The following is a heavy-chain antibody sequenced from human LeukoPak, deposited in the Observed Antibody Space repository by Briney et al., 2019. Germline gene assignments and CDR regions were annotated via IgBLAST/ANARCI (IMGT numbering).Heavy chain of an antibody. CDR2: INPNSGGT. D-gene: IGHD3-22*01. V-gene: IGHV1-2*06. Sequence: EASVKVSCKASGYTFTGYYMHWVRQAPGQGLEWMGRINPNSGGTNYAQKFQGRVTMTRDTSISTAYMELSRLRSDDTAVYYCARDHMTDYYDSRRGIDYWGQGTLVTVSP. J-gene: IGHJ4*02. CDR1: GYTFTGYY. CDR3: ARDHMTDYYDSRRGIDY.